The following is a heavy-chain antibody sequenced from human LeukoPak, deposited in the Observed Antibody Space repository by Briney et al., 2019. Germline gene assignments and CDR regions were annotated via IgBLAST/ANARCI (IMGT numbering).Heavy chain of an antibody. J-gene: IGHJ6*03. D-gene: IGHD1-26*01. CDR1: GGSISSSSYC. CDR2: IDDSGST. CDR3: ASGSYYPTPAHYMDD. Sequence: AGTLSLTCTVSGGSISSSSYCWGCIGQPPGQGLEWIGRIDDSGSTYYNPSLKRRVTITVNTSKNQFSLKLRSVTAADTAVYYCASGSYYPTPAHYMDDWGKGTPVTVSS. V-gene: IGHV4-39*01.